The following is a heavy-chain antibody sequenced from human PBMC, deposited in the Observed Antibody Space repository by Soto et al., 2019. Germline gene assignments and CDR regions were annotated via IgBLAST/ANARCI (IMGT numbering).Heavy chain of an antibody. CDR2: IIPVLGVG. CDR1: GGTFGNHA. D-gene: IGHD5-18*01. Sequence: QVQLVQSGAEVKKPGSSVRVSCKASGGTFGNHAISWVRQAPGQGLEWLGGIIPVLGVGDNAQNFQGRVTITADVSTSTAYLELSSLRSEDTALYYCAREAGYTNGYDFDYWGQGTLVTVSS. CDR3: AREAGYTNGYDFDY. V-gene: IGHV1-69*01. J-gene: IGHJ4*02.